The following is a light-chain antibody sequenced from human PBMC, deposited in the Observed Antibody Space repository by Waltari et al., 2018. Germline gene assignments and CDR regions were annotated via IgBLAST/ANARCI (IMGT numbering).Light chain of an antibody. CDR1: SSDVGGYNH. Sequence: QSALTQPASVSGSPGPSITISCTGTSSDVGGYNHVSWYQQHPGKAPKLKIYEVSNRPSGVSNRCSGSKSGNTAFLTISGLQAEDEADYYCSSYTTSSTLAFGGGTKLTVL. CDR3: SSYTTSSTLA. CDR2: EVS. V-gene: IGLV2-14*01. J-gene: IGLJ2*01.